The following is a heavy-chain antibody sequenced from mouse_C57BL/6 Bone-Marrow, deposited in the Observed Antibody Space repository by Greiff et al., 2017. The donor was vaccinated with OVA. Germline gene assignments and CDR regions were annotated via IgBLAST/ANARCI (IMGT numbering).Heavy chain of an antibody. CDR3: ARGGYHWYFDV. V-gene: IGHV1-52*01. J-gene: IGHJ1*03. D-gene: IGHD2-14*01. CDR1: GYTFTSYW. Sequence: QVQLKQSGAELVRPGSSVKLSCKASGYTFTSYWMHWVKQRPIQGLEWIGNIDPSDSETHYNQKFKDKATLTVDKSSSTAYMQLSSLTSEDSAVYYCARGGYHWYFDVWGTGTTVTVSS. CDR2: IDPSDSET.